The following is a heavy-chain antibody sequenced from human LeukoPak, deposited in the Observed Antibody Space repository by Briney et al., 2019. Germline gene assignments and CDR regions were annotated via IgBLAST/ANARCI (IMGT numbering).Heavy chain of an antibody. D-gene: IGHD3-10*01. V-gene: IGHV3-21*01. CDR2: ISSSSSYI. Sequence: GGSLRLFCAASGFTFSSYSMNWVRQAPGKGLEWVSSISSSSSYIYYADSVKGRFTISRDNAKNSLYLQMNSLRAEDTAVYYCARDGVGGWAVGVGYYFDYWGQGTLVTVSS. J-gene: IGHJ4*02. CDR3: ARDGVGGWAVGVGYYFDY. CDR1: GFTFSSYS.